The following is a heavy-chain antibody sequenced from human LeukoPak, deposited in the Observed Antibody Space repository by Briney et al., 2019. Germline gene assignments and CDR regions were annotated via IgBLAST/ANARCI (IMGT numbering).Heavy chain of an antibody. CDR3: ARHPLKAYVSDWFDP. V-gene: IGHV4-39*01. J-gene: IGHJ5*02. D-gene: IGHD3-10*02. CDR2: IFYSGST. CDR1: GGPISSRSYY. Sequence: SEALSLTCTVSGGPISSRSYYWGCLRQPPGKGLEWIAGIFYSGSTYHNPSLKSRVTISVDTSKSQFSLKLSSVTAADTAVYFCARHPLKAYVSDWFDPWGQGTLVTVSS.